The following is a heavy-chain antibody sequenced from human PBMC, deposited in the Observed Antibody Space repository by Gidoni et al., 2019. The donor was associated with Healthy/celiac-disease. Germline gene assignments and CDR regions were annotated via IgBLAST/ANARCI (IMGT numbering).Heavy chain of an antibody. CDR1: GFTFSSYG. CDR3: AKGRGQRTLMSYMDV. CDR2: ISYDGSNK. D-gene: IGHD3-10*01. V-gene: IGHV3-30*18. J-gene: IGHJ6*03. Sequence: QVQLVESGGGVVQPGRSLRLSCAASGFTFSSYGMHWVRQAPGKGLEWVAVISYDGSNKYYADSVKGRFTISRDNSKNTLYLQMNSLRAEDTAVYYCAKGRGQRTLMSYMDVWGKGTTVTVSS.